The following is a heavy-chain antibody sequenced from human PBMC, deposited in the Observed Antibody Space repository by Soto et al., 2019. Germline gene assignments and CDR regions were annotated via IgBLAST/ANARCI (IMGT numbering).Heavy chain of an antibody. V-gene: IGHV3-11*06. CDR1: GFTFSDYY. Sequence: PGGSLRLSCAASGFTFSDYYMSWIRQAPGKGLEWVSYISSSSSYTNYADSVKGRFTISRDNAKNSLYLQMNSLRAEDTAVYYCARDLGDYNYNWFDPWGQGTLVTVSS. D-gene: IGHD4-17*01. CDR3: ARDLGDYNYNWFDP. J-gene: IGHJ5*02. CDR2: ISSSSSYT.